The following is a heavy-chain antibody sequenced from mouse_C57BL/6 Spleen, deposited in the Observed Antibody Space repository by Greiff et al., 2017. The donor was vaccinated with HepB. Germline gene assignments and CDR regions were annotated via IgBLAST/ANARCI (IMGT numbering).Heavy chain of an antibody. V-gene: IGHV5-4*01. Sequence: VQLQQSGGGLVKPGGSLKLSCAASGFTFSSYAMSWVRQTPEKRLEWVATISDGGSYTYYPDNVKGRFTISRDNAKNNLYLQMSHLKSEDTAMYYCARIYYDSWFAYWGQGTLVTVSA. CDR3: ARIYYDSWFAY. CDR2: ISDGGSYT. J-gene: IGHJ3*01. D-gene: IGHD2-4*01. CDR1: GFTFSSYA.